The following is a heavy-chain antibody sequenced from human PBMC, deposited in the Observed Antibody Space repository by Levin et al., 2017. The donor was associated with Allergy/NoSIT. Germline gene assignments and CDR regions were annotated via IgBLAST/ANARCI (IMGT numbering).Heavy chain of an antibody. D-gene: IGHD6-13*01. CDR1: GGSISSSSYY. V-gene: IGHV4-39*01. CDR2: IYYSGST. Sequence: SETLSLTCTVSGGSISSSSYYWGWIRQPPGKGLEWIGSIYYSGSTYYNPSLKSRVTISVDTSKNQFSLKLSSVTAADTAVYYCATPFLSRIAAADYWGQGTLVTVSS. CDR3: ATPFLSRIAAADY. J-gene: IGHJ4*02.